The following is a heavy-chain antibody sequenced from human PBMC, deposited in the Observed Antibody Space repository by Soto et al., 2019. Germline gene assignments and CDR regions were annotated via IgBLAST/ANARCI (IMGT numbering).Heavy chain of an antibody. CDR1: GYSFTSYW. CDR2: IYPGDSDT. D-gene: IGHD6-13*01. CDR3: ARTPAAGKYYYGMDV. J-gene: IGHJ6*02. Sequence: PGESLKISCKGSGYSFTSYWIGWVRQMPGKGLECMGIIYPGDSDTRYSPSFQGQVTISADKSISTAYLQWSSLKASDTAMYYCARTPAAGKYYYGMDVWGQGTKVTVSS. V-gene: IGHV5-51*01.